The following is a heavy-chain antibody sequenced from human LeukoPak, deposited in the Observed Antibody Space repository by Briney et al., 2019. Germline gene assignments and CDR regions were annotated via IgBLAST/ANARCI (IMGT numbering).Heavy chain of an antibody. D-gene: IGHD7-27*01. V-gene: IGHV3-74*01. CDR1: GFTFSSYW. J-gene: IGHJ4*02. CDR2: INSDGSST. Sequence: GGSLRLSCAASGFTFSSYWMHWVRQAPGKGLVWVSRINSDGSSTSCADSVKGRFTISRDNSKNTLYLQMNSLRAEDTAVYYCARDLLGKRGGVYWGQGTLVTVSS. CDR3: ARDLLGKRGGVY.